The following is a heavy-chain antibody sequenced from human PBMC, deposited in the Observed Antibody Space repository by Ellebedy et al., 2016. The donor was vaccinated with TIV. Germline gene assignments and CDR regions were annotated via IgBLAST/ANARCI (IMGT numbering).Heavy chain of an antibody. J-gene: IGHJ3*02. V-gene: IGHV4-59*01. CDR2: IYYSGST. CDR3: ATSYDSSGYYDDDAFDI. D-gene: IGHD3-22*01. Sequence: MPSETLSLTCTVSGCSISTYYWSWIRQPPGKGLEWIGYIYYSGSTKYNPSLKSRVTMSVDTSKKQFSLNLSSVTAADTAVYYCATSYDSSGYYDDDAFDIWGQGTMVTVSS. CDR1: GCSISTYY.